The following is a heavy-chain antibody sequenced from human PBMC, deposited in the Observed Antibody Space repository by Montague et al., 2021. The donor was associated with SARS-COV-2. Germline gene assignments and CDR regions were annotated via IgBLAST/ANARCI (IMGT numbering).Heavy chain of an antibody. CDR1: GFNFDDYA. CDR2: ITCDSSNF. D-gene: IGHD2-15*01. J-gene: IGHJ6*02. CDR3: ARNMVVSASRRFYYHGLDV. V-gene: IGHV3-9*01. Sequence: SLRLSCAASGFNFDDYAMHWVRLAPGKGLEGVAGITCDSSNFGYGDSVKGRFTISRDNAKKSLYLEMSSLRADDTAVYYCARNMVVSASRRFYYHGLDVWGQGITDTVS.